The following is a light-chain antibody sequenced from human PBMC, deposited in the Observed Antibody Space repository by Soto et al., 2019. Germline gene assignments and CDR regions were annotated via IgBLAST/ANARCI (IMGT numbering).Light chain of an antibody. Sequence: DIQMTQSPPSLSASVGDRVTITCQASEHIKNCFNWYQQIPGQAPKLLIYDTSNLAAGAPSRFSGSGSGTAFTFDISGLQPDDVGKYYCQQYDSPPHTFGGGTKLEIK. CDR2: DTS. CDR3: QQYDSPPHT. J-gene: IGKJ4*01. CDR1: EHIKNC. V-gene: IGKV1-33*01.